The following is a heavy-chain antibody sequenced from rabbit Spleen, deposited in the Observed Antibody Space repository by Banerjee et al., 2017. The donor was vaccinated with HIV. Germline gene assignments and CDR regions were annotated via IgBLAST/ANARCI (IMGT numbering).Heavy chain of an antibody. CDR1: GFSFSSSDY. D-gene: IGHD1-1*01. CDR3: ARDLVGVIGWNFYL. Sequence: EESGGDLVKSGASLTLTCTASGFSFSSSDYMCWVRQAPGKGLEWIACIAGSSSGFTYSATWAKGRFTCSKTSSTTVTLRMTSLTAADRAAYFCARDLVGVIGWNFYLWGPGTLVTVS. CDR2: IAGSSSGFT. J-gene: IGHJ4*01. V-gene: IGHV1S40*01.